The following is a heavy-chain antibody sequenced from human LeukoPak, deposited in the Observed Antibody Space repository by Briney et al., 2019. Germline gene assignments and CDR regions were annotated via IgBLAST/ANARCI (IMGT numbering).Heavy chain of an antibody. D-gene: IGHD3-22*01. CDR1: GFTFEDYA. V-gene: IGHV3-9*01. J-gene: IGHJ4*02. CDR2: INWVGLNI. Sequence: PGRSLRLSCAASGFTFEDYALHWVRQRPGKGLEWVSGINWVGLNINYADSVRGRFTISRDNAKRSLYLEMNSLRVEDTAVYYCAKGLPYESRAYYDRLFDEWGQGTLVTVSS. CDR3: AKGLPYESRAYYDRLFDE.